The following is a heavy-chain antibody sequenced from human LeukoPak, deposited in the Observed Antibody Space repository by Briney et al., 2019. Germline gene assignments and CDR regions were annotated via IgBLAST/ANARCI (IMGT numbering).Heavy chain of an antibody. CDR2: TYTSGST. CDR3: ARGTVPNAFDI. CDR1: GGSISTYY. Sequence: SETLSLTCTVSGGSISTYYWSWIRQPAGKGLEWIGRTYTSGSTNYNPSLKSRVTMSVDTSKNQFPLKLSSVTAADTAVYFCARGTVPNAFDIWGQGTMVTVS. V-gene: IGHV4-4*07. D-gene: IGHD1/OR15-1a*01. J-gene: IGHJ3*02.